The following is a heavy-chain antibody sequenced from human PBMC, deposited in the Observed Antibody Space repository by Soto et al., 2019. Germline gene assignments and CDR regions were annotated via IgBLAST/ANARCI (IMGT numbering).Heavy chain of an antibody. V-gene: IGHV1-46*01. J-gene: IGHJ4*02. CDR2: INPSGGST. Sequence: GSGKVCCKASGYPLTSYYMHWVRQAPGQGLEWMGIINPSGGSTSYAQKFHGRVTMTRDTSTSTVYMELSSLRSEDTAVYYCARGIRFLQWLPQVWGQGTLVTVSS. CDR1: GYPLTSYY. CDR3: ARGIRFLQWLPQV. D-gene: IGHD3-3*01.